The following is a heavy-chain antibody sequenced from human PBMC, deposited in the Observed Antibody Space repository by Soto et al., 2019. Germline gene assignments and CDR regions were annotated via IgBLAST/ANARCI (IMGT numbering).Heavy chain of an antibody. Sequence: QVQLQESGPGLVKPSQTLSLTCTVSGGSISSGGYYWSWIRQHPGKGLEWIGYIYYSGSTYYNPSLKSRVTISVDTSTTPFALKLSSATAADTAVYYCARDEGIVGATWWFDPWGQGPLVTVSS. CDR2: IYYSGST. CDR1: GGSISSGGYY. CDR3: ARDEGIVGATWWFDP. J-gene: IGHJ5*02. V-gene: IGHV4-31*03. D-gene: IGHD1-26*01.